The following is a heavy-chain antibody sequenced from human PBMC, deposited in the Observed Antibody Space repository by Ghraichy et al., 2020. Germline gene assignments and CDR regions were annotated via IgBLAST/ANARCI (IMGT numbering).Heavy chain of an antibody. V-gene: IGHV3-48*02. J-gene: IGHJ6*02. CDR1: GFTFSSYS. CDR3: ARADLYYDILGSHYGMDV. CDR2: ISSSSSTI. D-gene: IGHD3-9*01. Sequence: GGSLRLSCAASGFTFSSYSMNWVRQAPGKGLEWVSYISSSSSTIYYADSVKGRFTISRDNAKNSLYLQMNSLRDEDTAVYYCARADLYYDILGSHYGMDVWGQGTTVTVSS.